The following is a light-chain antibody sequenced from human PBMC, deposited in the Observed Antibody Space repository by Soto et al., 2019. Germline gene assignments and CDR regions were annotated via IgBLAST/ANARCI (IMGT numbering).Light chain of an antibody. V-gene: IGLV1-51*01. CDR3: ATWDDSLNGVV. CDR1: SSNIGGNS. J-gene: IGLJ2*01. Sequence: QSVMTQPPSVSAAPGQKVTISCSGSSSNIGGNSVSWYQQLPGTAPKLLIYDDNKRPSGVPDRFSGSKSGTSASLAISGLQSDDEADYYCATWDDSLNGVVFGGGTKLTVL. CDR2: DDN.